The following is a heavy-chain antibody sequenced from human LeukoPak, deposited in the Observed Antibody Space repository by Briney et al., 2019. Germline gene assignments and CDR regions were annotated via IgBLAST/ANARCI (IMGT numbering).Heavy chain of an antibody. D-gene: IGHD3-22*01. CDR1: GGSISSYY. CDR2: IYTSVNT. J-gene: IGHJ5*02. V-gene: IGHV4-4*08. Sequence: SETLSLTCTVSGGSISSYYWSWIRQPPGKGLEWIGRIYTSVNTNYNPSLKSRVTISIDTSKNQFSLKLNSVTAADTAVYYCARDSKYDSTGHAPWGQGTLVTVSS. CDR3: ARDSKYDSTGHAP.